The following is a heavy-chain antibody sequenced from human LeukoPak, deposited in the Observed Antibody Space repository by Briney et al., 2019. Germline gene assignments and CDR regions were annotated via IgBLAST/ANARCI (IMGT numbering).Heavy chain of an antibody. CDR2: ISAYNGNT. V-gene: IGHV1-18*01. Sequence: GASVKVSCKASGYTFTSYGISWVRQAPGQGLEWMGWISAYNGNTNYAQKLQGRVTMTTDTSTSTAYMELRSLRSDDTAVYYCARDPLPGQLLWGICDYWGQGTLVTVSS. J-gene: IGHJ4*02. CDR3: ARDPLPGQLLWGICDY. CDR1: GYTFTSYG. D-gene: IGHD2-2*01.